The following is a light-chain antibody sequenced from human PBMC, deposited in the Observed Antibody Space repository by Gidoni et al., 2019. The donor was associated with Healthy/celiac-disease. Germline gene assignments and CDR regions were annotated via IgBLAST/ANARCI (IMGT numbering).Light chain of an antibody. J-gene: IGKJ4*01. V-gene: IGKV2-28*01. CDR2: LGS. CDR3: MQALQTPFT. Sequence: DIVMTQSPRSQPVPPGEPASISCRSSQSLLHGNGYNYLDWYLQTPGQSPQLLIYLGSNRASGVPDRFSGSGSGTDFTLKISRVEAEDVGTYYCMQALQTPFTFGGGTKVEIK. CDR1: QSLLHGNGYNY.